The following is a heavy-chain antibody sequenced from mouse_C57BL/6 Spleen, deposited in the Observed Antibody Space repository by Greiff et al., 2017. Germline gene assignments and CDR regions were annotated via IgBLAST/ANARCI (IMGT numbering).Heavy chain of an antibody. CDR2: IYPGDGDT. CDR3: ARRDGNYVLFAY. Sequence: QVHVKQSGAELVKPGASVKISCKASGYAFSSYWMNWVKQRPGKGLEWIGQIYPGDGDTNYNGKFKGKATLTADKSSSTAYMQLSSLTSEDSAVYFCARRDGNYVLFAYWGQGTLVTVSA. D-gene: IGHD2-1*01. V-gene: IGHV1-80*01. J-gene: IGHJ3*01. CDR1: GYAFSSYW.